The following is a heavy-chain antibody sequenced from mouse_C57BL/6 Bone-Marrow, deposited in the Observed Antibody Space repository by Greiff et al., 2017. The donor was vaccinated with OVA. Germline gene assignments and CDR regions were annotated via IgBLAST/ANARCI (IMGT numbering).Heavy chain of an antibody. CDR3: ASDYYGSSYPFAY. D-gene: IGHD1-1*01. Sequence: DVMLVESGGGLVQPGGSLSLSCAASGFTFTDYYMSWVRQPPGKALEWLGFIRNKANGYTTEYSASVKGRFTISRDNSQSILYLQMNALRAEDSATYYCASDYYGSSYPFAYWGQGTLVTVSA. CDR2: IRNKANGYTT. V-gene: IGHV7-3*01. J-gene: IGHJ3*01. CDR1: GFTFTDYY.